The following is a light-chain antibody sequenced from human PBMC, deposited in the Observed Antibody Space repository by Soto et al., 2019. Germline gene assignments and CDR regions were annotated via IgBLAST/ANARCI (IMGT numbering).Light chain of an antibody. CDR3: HQRYNWPRVT. J-gene: IGKJ5*01. Sequence: IVLTQSPCTLALSPGERVTLSCRASQSVSKSLAWYQQKPGQPPRLLIYDVSNRATGIPARFSGSGSGTDFTLTITSLEHEDFAVYFCHQRYNWPRVTFGQGTRLEIK. CDR1: QSVSKS. CDR2: DVS. V-gene: IGKV3-11*01.